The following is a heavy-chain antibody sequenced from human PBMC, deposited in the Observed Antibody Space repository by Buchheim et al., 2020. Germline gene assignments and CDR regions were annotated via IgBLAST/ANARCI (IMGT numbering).Heavy chain of an antibody. CDR1: GGSISSGGYY. J-gene: IGHJ6*02. Sequence: QVQLQESGPGLVKPSQTLSLTCTVSGGSISSGGYYWSWIRQHPGKGLEWIGYIYYSGSTYYNPSLKSRVTISVDTSKNQFSLKLSSVTAADTAVYYCARDTPLYGDYPSYYYYYGMDVWGQGTT. V-gene: IGHV4-31*03. CDR2: IYYSGST. D-gene: IGHD4-17*01. CDR3: ARDTPLYGDYPSYYYYYGMDV.